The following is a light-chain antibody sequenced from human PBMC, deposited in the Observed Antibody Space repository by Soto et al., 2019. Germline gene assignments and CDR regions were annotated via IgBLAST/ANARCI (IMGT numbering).Light chain of an antibody. CDR3: QQYNNWS. CDR1: QSVGTN. Sequence: EIVMTQSPATLSVSPGERATLSCRASQSVGTNLAWYQQXXXXDXRXXXXDESTSAPGIKARLSGSGSGTDFTLTISSLQSDDFAVYYCQQYNNWSFGQWTRREIK. CDR2: DES. J-gene: IGKJ5*01. V-gene: IGKV3-15*01.